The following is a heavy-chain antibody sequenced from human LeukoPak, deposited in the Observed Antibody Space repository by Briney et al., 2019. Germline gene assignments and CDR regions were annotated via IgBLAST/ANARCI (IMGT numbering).Heavy chain of an antibody. CDR1: GLTFRSYW. Sequence: PGGSLRLSCAVSGLTFRSYWRSWVRQAPRKGLEWVANINKDGSEKYFVDSLKGRFTSSRDNAKYSLHLQMKTVRGEDTAVYYCAREGDGRSFDYWGQGTLVTVSS. D-gene: IGHD5-24*01. CDR3: AREGDGRSFDY. V-gene: IGHV3-7*01. J-gene: IGHJ4*02. CDR2: INKDGSEK.